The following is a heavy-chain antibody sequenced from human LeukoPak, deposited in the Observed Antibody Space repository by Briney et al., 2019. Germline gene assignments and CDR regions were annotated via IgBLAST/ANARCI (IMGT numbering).Heavy chain of an antibody. Sequence: GASVKVSCKASGGTFSSYAISWVRQAPGQGLEWKGGIIPIFGTANYAQKFQGRVTITADESTSTAYMELSSLRSEDTAVYYCVRTPRSGRFYYMDVWGKGTTVTVSS. D-gene: IGHD3-10*01. CDR3: VRTPRSGRFYYMDV. CDR1: GGTFSSYA. CDR2: IIPIFGTA. J-gene: IGHJ6*03. V-gene: IGHV1-69*13.